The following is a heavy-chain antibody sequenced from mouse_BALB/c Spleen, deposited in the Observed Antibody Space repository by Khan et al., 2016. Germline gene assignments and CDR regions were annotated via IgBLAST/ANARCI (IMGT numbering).Heavy chain of an antibody. CDR3: ATYYYGSSHWYFDV. CDR2: ISYDGSN. V-gene: IGHV3-6*02. Sequence: EVQLQESGPGLVKPSQSLSLTCSVTGYSITSGYYWNWIRQFPGNKLEWMGYISYDGSNNYNPYLKNRISITRDTSKNQFFLKLNSVTTEDTATYYCATYYYGSSHWYFDVWGAGTTVTVAS. CDR1: GYSITSGYY. J-gene: IGHJ1*01. D-gene: IGHD1-1*01.